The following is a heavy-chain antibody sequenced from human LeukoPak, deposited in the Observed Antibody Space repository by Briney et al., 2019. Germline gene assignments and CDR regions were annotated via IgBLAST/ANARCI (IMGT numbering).Heavy chain of an antibody. CDR2: INPNSGGT. CDR3: ATGLCTNGVCSDNWFDP. D-gene: IGHD2-8*01. Sequence: ASVKVSRKASGYTFTGYYMHWVRQAPGQGLEWMGRINPNSGGTNYAQKFQGRVTMTRDTSISTAYMELSRLRSDDTAVYYCATGLCTNGVCSDNWFDPWGQGTLVTVSS. J-gene: IGHJ5*02. V-gene: IGHV1-2*06. CDR1: GYTFTGYY.